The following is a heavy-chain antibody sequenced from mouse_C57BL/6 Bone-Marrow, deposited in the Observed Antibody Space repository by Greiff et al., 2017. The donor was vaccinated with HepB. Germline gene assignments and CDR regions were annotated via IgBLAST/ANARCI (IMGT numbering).Heavy chain of an antibody. CDR2: ISSGGSYT. Sequence: EVKLMESGGDLVKPGGSLKLSCAASGFTFSSYGMSWVRQTPDKRLEWVATISSGGSYTYYPDSVKGRFTISRDNAKNTLYLQMSSLKSEDTDMYSYEREGNYYDSSSHFDYWGQGTTLTVSS. J-gene: IGHJ2*01. D-gene: IGHD1-1*01. CDR1: GFTFSSYG. CDR3: EREGNYYDSSSHFDY. V-gene: IGHV5-6*01.